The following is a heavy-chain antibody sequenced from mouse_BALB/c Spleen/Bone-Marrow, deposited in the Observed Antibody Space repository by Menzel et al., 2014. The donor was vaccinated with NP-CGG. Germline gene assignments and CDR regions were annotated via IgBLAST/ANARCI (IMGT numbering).Heavy chain of an antibody. D-gene: IGHD3-2*02. CDR2: ISSGGSST. V-gene: IGHV5-6*01. CDR3: TRRPLQANSYFDC. J-gene: IGHJ2*01. CDR1: GFTFSSYG. Sequence: EVQLVESGGDLVKPGGSLKLSCVASGFTFSSYGMSWVRQTPDKRLEWVATISSGGSSTYYPASVKGRFTISRDNAKSTLYLQMSSPNSEDTAMYYCTRRPLQANSYFDCWGQGTTLTVSS.